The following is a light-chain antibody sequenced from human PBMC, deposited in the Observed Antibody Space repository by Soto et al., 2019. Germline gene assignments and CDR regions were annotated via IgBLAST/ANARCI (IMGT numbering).Light chain of an antibody. Sequence: IQMTQSPSSLSASVGARLSITCRASQVITNDLGWYQQKPGKAPKRLIYAASTLQSGVPSRFSGSGSGTEFTLTISSLQPEDVATYYCLQLNTYPWTFGQGTKVEIK. V-gene: IGKV1-17*01. CDR2: AAS. CDR1: QVITND. J-gene: IGKJ1*01. CDR3: LQLNTYPWT.